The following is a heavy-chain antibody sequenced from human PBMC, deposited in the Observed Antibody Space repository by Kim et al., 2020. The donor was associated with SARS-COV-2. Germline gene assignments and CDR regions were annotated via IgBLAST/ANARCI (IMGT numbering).Heavy chain of an antibody. CDR2: SDT. CDR3: AGYPGDASY. Sequence: SDTNYADAVRGRFTIARDNAKNSLYLQMSSLRAEDTAVHYCAGYPGDASYWGQGTLVTVSS. V-gene: IGHV3-11*03. D-gene: IGHD7-27*01. J-gene: IGHJ4*02.